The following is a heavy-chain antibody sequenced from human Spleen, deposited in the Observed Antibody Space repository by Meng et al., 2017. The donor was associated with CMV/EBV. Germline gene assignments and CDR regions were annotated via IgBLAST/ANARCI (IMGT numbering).Heavy chain of an antibody. V-gene: IGHV3-23*03. CDR2: IYSGGSST. CDR3: AKNLYHSAPRANYDYYFAMNL. D-gene: IGHD4/OR15-4a*01. CDR1: GFTFSSYA. Sequence: GESLKISCAASGFTFSSYAMSWVRQAPGKGLEWVSVIYSGGSSTYYADSVKGRFTISRDSSKKTLSLQMSSLRADDTAVYYCAKNLYHSAPRANYDYYFAMNLWGQGTTVTVSS. J-gene: IGHJ6*02.